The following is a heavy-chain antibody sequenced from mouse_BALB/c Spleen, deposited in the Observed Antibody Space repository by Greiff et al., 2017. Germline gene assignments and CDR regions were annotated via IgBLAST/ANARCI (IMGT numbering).Heavy chain of an antibody. J-gene: IGHJ2*01. Sequence: VQLQQSGAELARPGASVKLSCKASGYTFTSYWMQWVKQRPGQGLEWIGAIYPGAGDTRYTQKFKGKATLTADKSSSTAYMQLSSVASEDSAVYYCARFDYDVDYWGQGTTLTVSS. V-gene: IGHV1-87*01. D-gene: IGHD2-4*01. CDR3: ARFDYDVDY. CDR2: IYPGAGDT. CDR1: GYTFTSYW.